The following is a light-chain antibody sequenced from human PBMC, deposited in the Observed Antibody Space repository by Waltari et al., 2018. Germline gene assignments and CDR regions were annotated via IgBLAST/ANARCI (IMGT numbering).Light chain of an antibody. CDR3: QSYDTTLSVV. J-gene: IGLJ2*01. Sequence: QSVLTQPPSVSGAPGQRVSIACTGSTSNIGAGYDVHWDQQGPGKAPKLIIYGTNTRPLGVPDRFFGSQYGTSASLAIIGLQAEDEGDYYCQSYDTTLSVVFGGGTKLTVL. CDR2: GTN. V-gene: IGLV1-40*01. CDR1: TSNIGAGYD.